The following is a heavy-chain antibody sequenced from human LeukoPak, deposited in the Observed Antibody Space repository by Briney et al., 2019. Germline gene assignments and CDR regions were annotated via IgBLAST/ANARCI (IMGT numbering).Heavy chain of an antibody. CDR1: GDSISSISYY. CDR2: TYYSGTT. J-gene: IGHJ4*02. CDR3: STWAGSYYFDY. Sequence: SETLSPTCTVSGDSISSISYYWAWIRQPPGKGLEWIGNTYYSGTTYYNPSLNSRVTISVDTFKNQFSLRLSSVTAADTAVYYCSTWAGSYYFDYWGRGTLVTVSS. D-gene: IGHD1-26*01. V-gene: IGHV4-39*01.